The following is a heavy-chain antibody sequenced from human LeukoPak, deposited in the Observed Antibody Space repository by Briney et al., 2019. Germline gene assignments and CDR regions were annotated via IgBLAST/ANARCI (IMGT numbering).Heavy chain of an antibody. J-gene: IGHJ6*03. V-gene: IGHV4-59*01. CDR2: IYYSGST. CDR1: GGSISSCY. Sequence: SETLSLTCTVSGGSISSCYWSWIRQPPRKGLEWNGYIYYSGSTNYNPTLKSRVTISVDTSKNQFSLKLSPVTVADTAVYYCAREIQGWVAFAIAAAGKGGYYYYYMDVWGKGTTVTVSS. CDR3: AREIQGWVAFAIAAAGKGGYYYYYMDV. D-gene: IGHD6-13*01.